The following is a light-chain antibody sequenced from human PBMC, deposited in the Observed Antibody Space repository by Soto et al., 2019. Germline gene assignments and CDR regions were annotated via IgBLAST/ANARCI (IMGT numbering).Light chain of an antibody. CDR2: GAL. J-gene: IGKJ2*01. CDR1: QSVSSSY. Sequence: EIVLTQSPGTLSLSPGERATLSCRASQSVSSSYLAWYQQKPGQAPRLLIYGALNRATGIPDRFSASGSGTDFTLTISRLESEDFAMYYCQQYGRSPPSTFGQGTKLEIK. CDR3: QQYGRSPPST. V-gene: IGKV3-20*01.